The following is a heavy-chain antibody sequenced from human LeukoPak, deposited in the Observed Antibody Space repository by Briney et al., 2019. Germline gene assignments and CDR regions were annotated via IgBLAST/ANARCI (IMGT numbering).Heavy chain of an antibody. Sequence: ASVKVSCKASGYTFNAYFIHWVRQAPGQGPEWMGYINPNVGATKYAEKFQGRVAMTRDTSINTAYMELSSVTSDDTALYFCARGGLSGGTSYYNWGQGTLVTVSS. CDR3: ARGGLSGGTSYYN. J-gene: IGHJ4*02. CDR1: GYTFNAYF. D-gene: IGHD2-2*02. CDR2: INPNVGAT. V-gene: IGHV1-2*02.